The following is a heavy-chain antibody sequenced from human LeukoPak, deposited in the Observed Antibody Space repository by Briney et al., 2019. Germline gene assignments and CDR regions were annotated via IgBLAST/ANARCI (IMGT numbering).Heavy chain of an antibody. J-gene: IGHJ3*02. V-gene: IGHV1-69*11. Sequence: SVKVSCKASGGIFSTYSINWVRQAPGQGLEWMGRIIPILSQSDYAQKFQGTVSITADEFTETAYMELSSLRSDDTAVYYCATGGAYRDAFDIWGQGTMVTVSS. D-gene: IGHD3-10*01. CDR3: ATGGAYRDAFDI. CDR2: IIPILSQS. CDR1: GGIFSTYS.